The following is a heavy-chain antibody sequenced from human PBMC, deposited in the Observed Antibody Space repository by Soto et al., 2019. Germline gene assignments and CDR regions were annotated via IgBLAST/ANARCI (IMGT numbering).Heavy chain of an antibody. V-gene: IGHV4-61*01. D-gene: IGHD1-26*01. J-gene: IGHJ6*02. Sequence: SQTMSRPCTLDAGSVSSGSYCWRWLRQHPGKGLEWIGYIYYSGSTNYTPSLKTRVTISVDTSKNQFSLKLSSVTAADTAVYYCARDRVSGSYYYYYGMDVWGQGTTVTISS. CDR1: AGSVSSGSYC. CDR3: ARDRVSGSYYYYYGMDV. CDR2: IYYSGST.